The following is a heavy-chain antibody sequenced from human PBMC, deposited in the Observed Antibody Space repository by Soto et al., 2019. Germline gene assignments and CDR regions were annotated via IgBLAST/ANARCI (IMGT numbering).Heavy chain of an antibody. D-gene: IGHD3-22*01. J-gene: IGHJ4*02. Sequence: QVQLVQSGAEVKKPGASVKVSCKASGYTFTGYYMHWVRQAPGQGLEWMGGVIPIFGTANYAQKFQGRVTITADESTSTAYMELSSLRSEDTAVYYCARGSYYDSSGYPDFDYWGQGTLVTVSS. CDR3: ARGSYYDSSGYPDFDY. V-gene: IGHV1-69*01. CDR1: GYTFTGYY. CDR2: VIPIFGTA.